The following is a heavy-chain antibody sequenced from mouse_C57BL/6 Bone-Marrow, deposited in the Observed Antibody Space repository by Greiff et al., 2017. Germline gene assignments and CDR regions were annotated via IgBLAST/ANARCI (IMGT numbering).Heavy chain of an antibody. CDR3: ARGRVYYYGSSLDY. CDR2: INPNNGGT. V-gene: IGHV1-26*01. D-gene: IGHD1-1*01. J-gene: IGHJ2*01. CDR1: GYTFTDYY. Sequence: EVQLQQSGPELVKPGASVKISCKASGYTFTDYYMNWVKQSHGKSLEWIGDINPNNGGTSYNQKFKGKATLTVDKSSSTAYMELRSLTSEDSAVYYCARGRVYYYGSSLDYWGQGTTLTVSS.